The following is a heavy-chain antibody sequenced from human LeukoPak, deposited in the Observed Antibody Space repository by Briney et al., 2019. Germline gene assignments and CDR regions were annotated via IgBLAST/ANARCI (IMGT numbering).Heavy chain of an antibody. V-gene: IGHV4-4*02. D-gene: IGHD2-2*01. Sequence: SGTLSLTCAVSGGSISSSNWWSWVRQPPGKGLEWIGEIYHSGSTNYNPSLKSRVTISVDKSKNQFSLKLSSVTAADTAVYYRARVTIVVVPAAQTGGWFDPWGQGTLVTVSS. CDR1: GGSISSSNW. CDR3: ARVTIVVVPAAQTGGWFDP. J-gene: IGHJ5*02. CDR2: IYHSGST.